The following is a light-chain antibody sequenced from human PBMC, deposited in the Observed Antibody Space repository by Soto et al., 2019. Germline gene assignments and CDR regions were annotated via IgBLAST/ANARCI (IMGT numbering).Light chain of an antibody. CDR1: SSNIGAGYD. J-gene: IGLJ1*01. Sequence: QSVLTQPPSVSGAPGQRVTISCTGSSSNIGAGYDVHWYQHLSGRAPKLLIYGNSHRPSGVPDRFSGSKSVTSASLAITGLQAEDEADYYCQSYDTSLNIYVFGTGTKVTVL. CDR2: GNS. CDR3: QSYDTSLNIYV. V-gene: IGLV1-40*01.